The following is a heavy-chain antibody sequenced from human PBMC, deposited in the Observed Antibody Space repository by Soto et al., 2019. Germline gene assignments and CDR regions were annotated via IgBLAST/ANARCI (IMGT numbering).Heavy chain of an antibody. CDR2: ISGSGGNT. D-gene: IGHD3-10*01. CDR3: AKDPRVHYYGSGSSSY. Sequence: EVQLLESGGGLVQPGGSLRLSCAASGFVFSSYAMSWVRQAPGKGLEWVSTISGSGGNTYYADSVKGRFTISRDNSKNTLYLQMNSLRAEDTGLYYCAKDPRVHYYGSGSSSYWGQGTLVTVSS. CDR1: GFVFSSYA. J-gene: IGHJ4*02. V-gene: IGHV3-23*01.